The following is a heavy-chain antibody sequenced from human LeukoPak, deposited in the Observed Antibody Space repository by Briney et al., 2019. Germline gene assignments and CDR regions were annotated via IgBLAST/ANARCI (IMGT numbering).Heavy chain of an antibody. D-gene: IGHD1-26*01. J-gene: IGHJ4*02. CDR2: IYSGGST. Sequence: PPGGSLRLSCAASGFTFSSYAMSWVRQAPGKGLEWVSVIYSGGSTYYADSVKGRFTISRDNSKNTLYLQMNSLRAEDTAVYYCARGPSVIYRPYYFDYWGQGTLVTVSS. CDR1: GFTFSSYA. V-gene: IGHV3-66*01. CDR3: ARGPSVIYRPYYFDY.